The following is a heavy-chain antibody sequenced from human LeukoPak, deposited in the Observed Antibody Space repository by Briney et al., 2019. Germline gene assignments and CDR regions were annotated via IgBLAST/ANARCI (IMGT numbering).Heavy chain of an antibody. CDR3: ARHLWYQEIRGAFDI. CDR1: GSRFTRYW. D-gene: IGHD2-2*01. J-gene: IGHJ3*02. V-gene: IGHV5-51*01. CDR2: IYPGDSDT. Sequence: GGSLKISCKGSGSRFTRYWIGWARQMPGKGLEGMGIIYPGDSDTRYSPSFQGQVTISADKSISTAYLQWSSLKASDTAMYYCARHLWYQEIRGAFDIWGHGTMVTVSS.